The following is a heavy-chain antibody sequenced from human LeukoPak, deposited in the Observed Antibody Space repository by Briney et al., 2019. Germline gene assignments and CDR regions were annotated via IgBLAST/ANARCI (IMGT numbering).Heavy chain of an antibody. CDR1: GGSISSSSYY. CDR2: IYYSGST. Sequence: TSETLSLTCTVSGGSISSSSYYWGWIRQPPGKGLEWIGSIYYSGSTYYNPSLKSRVTISVDTSKNQFSLKLSSVTAADTAVYYCARDFFRHSSSRRYFDYWGQGTLVTVSS. D-gene: IGHD6-6*01. J-gene: IGHJ4*02. CDR3: ARDFFRHSSSRRYFDY. V-gene: IGHV4-39*07.